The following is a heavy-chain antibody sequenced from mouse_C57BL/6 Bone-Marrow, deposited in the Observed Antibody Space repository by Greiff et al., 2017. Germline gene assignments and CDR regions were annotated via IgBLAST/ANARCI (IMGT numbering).Heavy chain of an antibody. Sequence: VQLQQSGPGLVKPGASVKISCTASGYTFTDYYMNWVRQSHGKSLEWIGDINPNNGGTSYNQKFKGKATLTVDKSSSTAYMGLRSLTSEDSAVYYCARGGDGYNFDYWGQGTTLTVSS. J-gene: IGHJ2*01. D-gene: IGHD2-3*01. CDR2: INPNNGGT. CDR1: GYTFTDYY. CDR3: ARGGDGYNFDY. V-gene: IGHV1-26*01.